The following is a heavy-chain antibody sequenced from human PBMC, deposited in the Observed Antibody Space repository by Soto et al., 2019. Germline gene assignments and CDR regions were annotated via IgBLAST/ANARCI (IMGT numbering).Heavy chain of an antibody. Sequence: QVQLQESGPGLVKPSETLSLTCTVSGGSISSYYWSWIRQPPGKGLEWIGYIYYSGSTNYNPSLKSRVTISVDTSKNQFSLKLSSVTAADTAVYYCARGGKKGYYYYYYMDVWGKGTTVTVSS. J-gene: IGHJ6*03. V-gene: IGHV4-59*01. CDR3: ARGGKKGYYYYYYMDV. CDR1: GGSISSYY. CDR2: IYYSGST.